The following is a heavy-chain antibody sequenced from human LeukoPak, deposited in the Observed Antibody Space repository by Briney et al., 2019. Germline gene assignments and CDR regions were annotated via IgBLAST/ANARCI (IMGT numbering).Heavy chain of an antibody. CDR2: ISAYNGNT. V-gene: IGHV1-18*01. J-gene: IGHJ6*02. Sequence: ASVKVSCKASGYTFTSYGISWVRQAPGQGLEWMGWISAYNGNTNYAQKLQGRVTMTTDTSTSTAYMELRSLRSDDTAVYYCARDRPRTHPYYYGMDVWGQGTTVTVSS. CDR3: ARDRPRTHPYYYGMDV. CDR1: GYTFTSYG.